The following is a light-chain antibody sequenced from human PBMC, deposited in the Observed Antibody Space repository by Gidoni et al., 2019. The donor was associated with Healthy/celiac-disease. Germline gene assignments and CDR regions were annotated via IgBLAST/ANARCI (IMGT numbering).Light chain of an antibody. CDR3: QQYYSTPRT. CDR2: WAS. Sequence: DIVMTQSPDSLAVSLGERATINCKSSQSVLYSSNNKNYLAWYQQKPGQPPKLLIYWASTRESGVPDRFSGSGSGTDFTLTISSRQAEDVAVYYCQQYYSTPRTFGQGTKLEIK. CDR1: QSVLYSSNNKNY. J-gene: IGKJ2*01. V-gene: IGKV4-1*01.